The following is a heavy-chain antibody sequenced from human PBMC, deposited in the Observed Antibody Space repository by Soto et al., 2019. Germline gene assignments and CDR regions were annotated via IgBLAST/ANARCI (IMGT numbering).Heavy chain of an antibody. CDR2: ISWNSGSI. J-gene: IGHJ6*02. CDR3: AKDRTSSSSTYYYGMDV. Sequence: EVQLLESGGDLVQPGGSLRLSCVASGVTFGSRAMSWVRQAPGEGLEWVSGISWNSGSIGYADSVKGRFTISRDNAKNSLYLQMNSLRAEDTALYYCAKDRTSSSSTYYYGMDVWGQGTTVTVSS. D-gene: IGHD6-6*01. CDR1: GVTFGSRA. V-gene: IGHV3-9*01.